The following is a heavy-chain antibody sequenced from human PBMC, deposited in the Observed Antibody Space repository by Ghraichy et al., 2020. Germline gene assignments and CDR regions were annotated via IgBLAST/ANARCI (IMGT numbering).Heavy chain of an antibody. Sequence: ASVKVSCKASGYTFTSYYMHWVRQAPGQGLEWMGIINPTGGSTSYAQKFQGRVTMTRDTSTSTVYMELSSLRSEDTAVYYCAREYCSGGSCFRVVYYYGMDVWGQGTTVTVSS. CDR2: INPTGGST. V-gene: IGHV1-46*01. CDR3: AREYCSGGSCFRVVYYYGMDV. D-gene: IGHD2-15*01. J-gene: IGHJ6*02. CDR1: GYTFTSYY.